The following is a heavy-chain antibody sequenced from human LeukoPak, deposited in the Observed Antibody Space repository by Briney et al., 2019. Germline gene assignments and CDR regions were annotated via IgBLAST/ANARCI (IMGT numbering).Heavy chain of an antibody. CDR1: GGSINSYY. CDR3: ARRVLYGSGSYYNRKSYFDY. CDR2: IYYSGST. J-gene: IGHJ4*02. D-gene: IGHD3-10*01. Sequence: KASETLSLTCTVSGGSINSYYWSWLRQPPGKGLEWIGYIYYSGSTNYNPSLKSRVTISVDTSKNQFSLKLSSVTAADTAVYYCARRVLYGSGSYYNRKSYFDYWGQGTLVTVSS. V-gene: IGHV4-59*01.